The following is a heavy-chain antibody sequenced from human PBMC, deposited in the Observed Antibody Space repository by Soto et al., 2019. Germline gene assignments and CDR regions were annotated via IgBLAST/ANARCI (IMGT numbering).Heavy chain of an antibody. CDR2: MNPNSGNT. CDR3: ARGGGRTGGYYYMDV. D-gene: IGHD2-8*02. CDR1: GYTFTSYD. Sequence: GASVKVSCKDSGYTFTSYDINWVRQATGQGLEWMGWMNPNSGNTGYAQKFQGRVTMTRNTSISTAYMELSSLRSEDTAVYYCARGGGRTGGYYYMDVWGKGTTVTVSS. J-gene: IGHJ6*03. V-gene: IGHV1-8*01.